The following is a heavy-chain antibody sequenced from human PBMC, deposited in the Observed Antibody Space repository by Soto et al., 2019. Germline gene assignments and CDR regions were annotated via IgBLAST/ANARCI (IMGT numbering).Heavy chain of an antibody. V-gene: IGHV3-64*01. J-gene: IGHJ4*02. CDR3: AREGYCSSTSCSSFDY. Sequence: EVQLVESGGGLVQPGGSLRLSCAASGFTFSSYAMHWVRQAPGKGLEYVSAISSNGGSTYYANSVKGRFTISRDNSKKTLYLQMGSLRAEDMAVYYCAREGYCSSTSCSSFDYWGQGTLVTVSS. CDR2: ISSNGGST. D-gene: IGHD2-2*01. CDR1: GFTFSSYA.